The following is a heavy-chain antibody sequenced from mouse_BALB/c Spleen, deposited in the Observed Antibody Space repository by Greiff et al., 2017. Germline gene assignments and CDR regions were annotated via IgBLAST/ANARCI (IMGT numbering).Heavy chain of an antibody. J-gene: IGHJ4*01. CDR2: ISSGGST. Sequence: EVKLVESGGGLVKPGGSLKLSCAASGFTFSSYAMSWVRQTPEKRLEWVASISSGGSTYYPDSVKGRFTISRDNARNILYLQMSSLRSEDTAMYYCARHYYGSSYDYYAMDYWGQGTSVTVSS. D-gene: IGHD1-1*01. CDR3: ARHYYGSSYDYYAMDY. V-gene: IGHV5-6-5*01. CDR1: GFTFSSYA.